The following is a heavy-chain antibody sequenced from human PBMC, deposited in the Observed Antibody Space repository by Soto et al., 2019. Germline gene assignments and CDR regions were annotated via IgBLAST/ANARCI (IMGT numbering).Heavy chain of an antibody. CDR2: IIPIFGTA. V-gene: IGHV1-69*01. J-gene: IGHJ6*02. Sequence: QVQLVQSGAEVKKPGSSVKVSCKASGGTFSSYAISWVRQAPGQGLEWMGGIIPIFGTANYAQKFQGRVTITADESTSTAYMELSSLRSEDTAVYYCAATDIVVVPAARNYYYYYGMDVWGQGTTVTVSS. D-gene: IGHD2-2*01. CDR3: AATDIVVVPAARNYYYYYGMDV. CDR1: GGTFSSYA.